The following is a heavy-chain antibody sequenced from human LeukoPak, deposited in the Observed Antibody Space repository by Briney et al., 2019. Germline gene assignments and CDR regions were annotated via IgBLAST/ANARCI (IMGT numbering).Heavy chain of an antibody. D-gene: IGHD6-19*01. V-gene: IGHV3-7*05. CDR3: ARESAGGPDY. CDR1: GFTFSSYW. CDR2: IKQDGSEQ. J-gene: IGHJ4*02. Sequence: GGSLRLSCAASGFTFSSYWMIWVRQAPGKGLEWVANIKQDGSEQYYVDSVRGRFTISRDNAKNSLYLQVNSLRAEDTAIYYCARESAGGPDYWGQGTLATVSS.